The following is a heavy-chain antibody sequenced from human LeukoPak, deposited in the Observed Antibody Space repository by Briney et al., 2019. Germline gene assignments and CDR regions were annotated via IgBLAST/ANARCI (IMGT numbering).Heavy chain of an antibody. D-gene: IGHD2-21*02. CDR1: GGSISSGSYY. V-gene: IGHV4-61*02. CDR2: IYTSGST. Sequence: SETLSLTCTVSGGSISSGSYYWSWIRQPAGKGLEWIGRIYTSGSTNYNPSLKSRVTISVDTSKNQFSLKLSSVTAADTAVYYCARGLLFQAAFASFDVWGQGAMVTVSS. J-gene: IGHJ3*01. CDR3: ARGLLFQAAFASFDV.